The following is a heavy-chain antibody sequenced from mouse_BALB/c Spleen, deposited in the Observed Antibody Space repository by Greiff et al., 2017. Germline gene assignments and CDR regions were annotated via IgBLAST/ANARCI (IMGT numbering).Heavy chain of an antibody. D-gene: IGHD2-4*01. CDR3: ARQGGAYYDYDGLYPFAY. CDR2: ISSGGSYT. J-gene: IGHJ3*01. Sequence: EVKLQESGGDLVKPGGSLKLSCAASGFTFSSYGMSWVRPTPDKRLEWVATISSGGSYTYYPDSVKGRFTISRDNAKNTLYLQMSSLKSEDTAMYYCARQGGAYYDYDGLYPFAYWGQGTLVTVSA. V-gene: IGHV5-6*01. CDR1: GFTFSSYG.